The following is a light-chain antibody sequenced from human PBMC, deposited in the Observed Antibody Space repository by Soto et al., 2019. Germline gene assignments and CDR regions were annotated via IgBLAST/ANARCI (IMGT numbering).Light chain of an antibody. CDR3: QSYDNSNIV. CDR1: SGSIASKH. Sequence: NFMLTQPHSVSASPGKTVTISCTRSSGSIASKHVQWYQQRPGSSPTTVIYEDYERPSGVPDRFSGSIDSSSNSASLTISGLRTEDEADYYCQSYDNSNIVFGGGTQLTVL. CDR2: EDY. V-gene: IGLV6-57*01. J-gene: IGLJ7*01.